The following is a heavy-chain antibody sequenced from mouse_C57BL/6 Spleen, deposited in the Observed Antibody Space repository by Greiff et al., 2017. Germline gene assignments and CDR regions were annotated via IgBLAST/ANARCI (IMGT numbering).Heavy chain of an antibody. CDR2: INYDGSST. D-gene: IGHD2-10*02. CDR1: GFTFSDYY. V-gene: IGHV5-16*01. Sequence: EVKLVESEGGLVQPGSSMKLSCTASGFTFSDYYMAWVRQVPEKGLEWVANINYDGSSTYYLDSLKSRFIISRDNAKNILYLQMSSLKSEDTATYYCARARRYGNFFDYWGQGTTLTVSS. CDR3: ARARRYGNFFDY. J-gene: IGHJ2*01.